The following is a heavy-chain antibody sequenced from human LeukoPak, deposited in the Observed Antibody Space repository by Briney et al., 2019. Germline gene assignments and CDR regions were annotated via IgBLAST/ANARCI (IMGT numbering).Heavy chain of an antibody. D-gene: IGHD3-10*01. CDR2: IYTSGST. Sequence: SETLSLTCTVSGGSISSYYWSWIRQPAGKGLEWIGRIYTSGSTNYNPSLKSRVTISLDTSKNQFSLKLSSVTAADTAVYYCARTRYYYNSRSYGAPYYFDYWGQGTLVTVSS. CDR1: GGSISSYY. V-gene: IGHV4-4*07. J-gene: IGHJ4*02. CDR3: ARTRYYYNSRSYGAPYYFDY.